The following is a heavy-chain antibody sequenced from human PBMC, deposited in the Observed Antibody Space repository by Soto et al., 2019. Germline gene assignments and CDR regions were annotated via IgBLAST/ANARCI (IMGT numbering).Heavy chain of an antibody. J-gene: IGHJ4*02. CDR2: MSPGNSDI. CDR3: ARQGRTSASSDF. V-gene: IGHV5-51*01. D-gene: IGHD2-21*01. Sequence: PGESLKISCKGSGYSFDRYWIGWVRQMPGKGLEWMGVMSPGNSDIRYSPAFQGQVSISADTSISTAYLQWSSLKTSDSGMYYCARQGRTSASSDFWGQGTLVTVSS. CDR1: GYSFDRYW.